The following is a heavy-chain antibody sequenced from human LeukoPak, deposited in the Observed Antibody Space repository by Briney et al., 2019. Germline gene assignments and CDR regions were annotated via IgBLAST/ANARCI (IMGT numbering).Heavy chain of an antibody. CDR1: GGSISSGSYY. D-gene: IGHD4-23*01. J-gene: IGHJ3*02. CDR2: IYTSGST. Sequence: SETLSLTCTVSGGSISSGSYYWSWIRQPAGKGLEWIGRIYTSGSTNYNPSLKSRITISVHTSNNQFSLKLSSMAAADTAVYYCARVTLRGNAAFDIWGQGTMVTVSS. V-gene: IGHV4-61*02. CDR3: ARVTLRGNAAFDI.